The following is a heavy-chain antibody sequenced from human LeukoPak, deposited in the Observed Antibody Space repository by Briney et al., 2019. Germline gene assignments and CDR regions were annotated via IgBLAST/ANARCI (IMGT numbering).Heavy chain of an antibody. CDR2: INHSGST. J-gene: IGHJ3*02. D-gene: IGHD3-22*01. V-gene: IGHV4-34*01. Sequence: PSETLSLTCAVYGGSFSGYYWSWIRQPPGKGLEWIGEINHSGSTNYNPSLMSRVTISVDTSKNQFSLKLSSVTAADTAVYYCARATYDSSGNAFDIWGQGTMVTVSS. CDR3: ARATYDSSGNAFDI. CDR1: GGSFSGYY.